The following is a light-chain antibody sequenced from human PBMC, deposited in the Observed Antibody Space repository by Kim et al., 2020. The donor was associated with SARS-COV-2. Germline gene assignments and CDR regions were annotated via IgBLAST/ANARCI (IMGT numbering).Light chain of an antibody. Sequence: SYELTQPPSVSVSPGQTARITCSGDALPKQYAYWFQQRPGQAPILLIYKDSERPSEIPARFSGSSSGTVVTLTISGVQAEDEADYYCQSTDISGAYWVFGGGTQLTVL. V-gene: IGLV3-25*03. CDR2: KDS. J-gene: IGLJ3*02. CDR1: ALPKQY. CDR3: QSTDISGAYWV.